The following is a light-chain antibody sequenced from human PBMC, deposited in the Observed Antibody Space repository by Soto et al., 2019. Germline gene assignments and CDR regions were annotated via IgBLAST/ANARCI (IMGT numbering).Light chain of an antibody. CDR2: KAS. CDR3: QQYNSYSWK. CDR1: QSISSW. J-gene: IGKJ1*01. Sequence: DIQITQSPSTLSASVEVRVTITCRASQSISSWLAWYQQKPGKAPKLLIYKASSLESGVPSRFSGSGSGTEFTLTISSLQPDDFATYYCQQYNSYSWKFGQGTKV. V-gene: IGKV1-5*03.